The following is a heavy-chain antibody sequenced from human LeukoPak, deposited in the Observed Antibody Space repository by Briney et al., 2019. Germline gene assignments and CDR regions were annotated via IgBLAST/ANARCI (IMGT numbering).Heavy chain of an antibody. V-gene: IGHV3-30*02. Sequence: GGSLRLSCVASGFTFSNYAIHWVRQAPGKGLEWVAFIRYDGSNKYYADSVKGRFTISRDNSKNTLYLQMNSLRAEDTAVYYCAKDLISYYYSSGTMDVWGKGTTVTISS. CDR1: GFTFSNYA. CDR2: IRYDGSNK. D-gene: IGHD3-10*01. J-gene: IGHJ6*03. CDR3: AKDLISYYYSSGTMDV.